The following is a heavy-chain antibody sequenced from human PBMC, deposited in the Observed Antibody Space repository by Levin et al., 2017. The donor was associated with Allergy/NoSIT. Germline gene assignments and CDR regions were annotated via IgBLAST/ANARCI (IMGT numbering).Heavy chain of an antibody. J-gene: IGHJ4*02. V-gene: IGHV1-2*02. CDR2: INPNSGGT. CDR3: ARVSSGDWYYCDY. Sequence: GESLKISCKASGYTFTGYYMHWVRQAPGQGLEWMGWINPNSGGTNYAQKFQGRVTMTRDTSISTAYMELSRLRSDDTAVYYCARVSSGDWYYCDYWGQGTLVTVSS. D-gene: IGHD2-21*02. CDR1: GYTFTGYY.